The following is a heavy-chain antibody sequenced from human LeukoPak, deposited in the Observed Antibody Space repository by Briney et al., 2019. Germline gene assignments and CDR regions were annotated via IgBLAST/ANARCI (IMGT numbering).Heavy chain of an antibody. CDR2: IYPGDSDS. CDR3: ARQYSSSWYGDY. J-gene: IGHJ4*02. Sequence: PGESLKSSCKGSGYSVTSYWIGWVRQMAGKGLERIGIIYPGDSDSRYSPSFQGQVTISADKSISTAYLQWSSLKASDTAMYYCARQYSSSWYGDYWGQGTLVTVSS. CDR1: GYSVTSYW. V-gene: IGHV5-51*01. D-gene: IGHD6-13*01.